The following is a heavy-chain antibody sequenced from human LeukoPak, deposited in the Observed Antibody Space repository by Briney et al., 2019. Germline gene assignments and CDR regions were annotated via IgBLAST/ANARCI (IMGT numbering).Heavy chain of an antibody. Sequence: GASLRLSCAASGFTFNIYAMSWVRQAPGKGLEWVSSITSSGTGTFYADSVKGRFTISRGNSESTLYLQMNSLRAEDTAVYYCAKDRPNYYDSSGHYYRRNGDYWGQGTLVTVSS. D-gene: IGHD3-22*01. J-gene: IGHJ4*02. CDR1: GFTFNIYA. CDR3: AKDRPNYYDSSGHYYRRNGDY. V-gene: IGHV3-23*01. CDR2: ITSSGTGT.